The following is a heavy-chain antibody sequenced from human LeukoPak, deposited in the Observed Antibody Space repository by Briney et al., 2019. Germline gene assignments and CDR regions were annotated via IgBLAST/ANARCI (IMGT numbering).Heavy chain of an antibody. D-gene: IGHD4-17*01. J-gene: IGHJ4*02. CDR3: AGSGFDYGDYVRPTLDY. CDR2: ITSSSSYI. Sequence: GGSLRLSCAASGFTFSSYSMNWVRQAPGKGLEWVSSITSSSSYIYYADSVKGRFTISRDNSKKSLYLQMNSLRAEDTALYYFAGSGFDYGDYVRPTLDYRGQGTLVNGSS. V-gene: IGHV3-21*01. CDR1: GFTFSSYS.